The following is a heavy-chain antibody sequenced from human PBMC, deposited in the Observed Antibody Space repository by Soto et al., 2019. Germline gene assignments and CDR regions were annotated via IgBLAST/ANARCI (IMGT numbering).Heavy chain of an antibody. J-gene: IGHJ4*02. Sequence: QVQLRQWGAGLLKPSETLPLTCAVYGDSFSAYHWNWIRQPPGKGLEWIGDINHSGSTNYNPSLTSRVTISMDTSKNQFSLKLTSVTAADTAVYYCATKDMATMSGNSWGQGTLVTVSS. CDR3: ATKDMATMSGNS. V-gene: IGHV4-34*01. CDR1: GDSFSAYH. D-gene: IGHD3-10*01. CDR2: INHSGST.